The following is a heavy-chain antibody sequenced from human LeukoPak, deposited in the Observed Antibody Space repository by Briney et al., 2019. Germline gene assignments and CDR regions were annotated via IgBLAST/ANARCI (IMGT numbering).Heavy chain of an antibody. Sequence: ASVKVSCKASGYTFTTYGISWVRQAPGQGLEWMGWISAYNGHTNYAQNLQGRVTMTTDTPTSTAYMELRSLRSEDTAVYYCARDNSVGDSAWWFDPWGQGTLVTVSS. V-gene: IGHV1-18*01. CDR1: GYTFTTYG. J-gene: IGHJ5*02. CDR2: ISAYNGHT. CDR3: ARDNSVGDSAWWFDP. D-gene: IGHD5-12*01.